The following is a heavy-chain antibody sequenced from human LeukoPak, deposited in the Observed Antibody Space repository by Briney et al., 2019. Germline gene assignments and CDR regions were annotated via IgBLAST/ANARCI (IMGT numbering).Heavy chain of an antibody. V-gene: IGHV3-74*01. D-gene: IGHD1-14*01. CDR3: GPEAALGY. CDR1: GFTFSSYW. Sequence: GGSLRLSCAASGFTFSSYWMHWVRQAPGKGLVWVSRIKTDGSSTTYADSVKGRFTISRDNAKNTLYLQMNSLRVDDTAVYYCGPEAALGYWGQGTLVTVSS. CDR2: IKTDGSST. J-gene: IGHJ4*02.